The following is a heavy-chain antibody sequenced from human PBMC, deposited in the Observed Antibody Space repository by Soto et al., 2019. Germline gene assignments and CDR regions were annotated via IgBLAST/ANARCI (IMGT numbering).Heavy chain of an antibody. CDR2: ISYDGSTK. D-gene: IGHD6-13*01. CDR1: GFTFSSYG. J-gene: IGHJ6*02. V-gene: IGHV3-30*03. CDR3: AREHPYSSTWKGDHYYGMDV. Sequence: QVQLVESGGGVVQPGRSLRLSCAASGFTFSSYGMHWVRQAPGKGLEWVAVISYDGSTKYYADSVKGRFTCSRDNSKNTLYRQMNSLRAEDTAVYFCAREHPYSSTWKGDHYYGMDVWGQGTTVTVSS.